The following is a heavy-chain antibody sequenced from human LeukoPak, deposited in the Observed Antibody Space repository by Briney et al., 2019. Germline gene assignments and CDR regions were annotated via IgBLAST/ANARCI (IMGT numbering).Heavy chain of an antibody. CDR3: ARVLYYYDKAFDY. V-gene: IGHV3-9*01. CDR1: GFTFDDYA. J-gene: IGHJ4*02. CDR2: ISWNSGSI. Sequence: GGSLRLFCAASGFTFDDYAMHWVRQAPGKGLEWVSGISWNSGSIGYADSVKGRFTISRDNAKNSLYLQMSSLRSEDTAVYYCARVLYYYDKAFDYWGQGTLVTVSS. D-gene: IGHD3-22*01.